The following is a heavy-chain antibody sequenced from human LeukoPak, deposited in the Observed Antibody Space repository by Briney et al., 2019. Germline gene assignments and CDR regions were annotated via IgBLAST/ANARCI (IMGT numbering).Heavy chain of an antibody. CDR3: ARAYGSGSYPFDY. J-gene: IGHJ4*02. D-gene: IGHD3-10*01. CDR2: VYYSGSI. CDR1: GGSISNYY. V-gene: IGHV4-59*01. Sequence: SETLSLTCTVSGGSISNYYWTWIRQPPGKGLEWIGYVYYSGSINYNPSLKSRVTISVDTSKNQFSLKLTSATAADTAVYYCARAYGSGSYPFDYWGQGTLVTVSS.